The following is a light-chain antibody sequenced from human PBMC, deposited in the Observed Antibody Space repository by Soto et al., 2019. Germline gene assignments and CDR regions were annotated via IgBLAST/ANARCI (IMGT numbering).Light chain of an antibody. V-gene: IGKV3-20*01. CDR3: HQYGSSVRA. J-gene: IGKJ1*01. CDR1: QSVSSS. Sequence: EIVLTQSPATLSLSPGERATLSCRASQSVSSSLAWYQQKPGQAPRLLIYGASNGAAGIPARFNGSGSGTDFTLTISRLEADDVAVYHCHQYGSSVRAFGQGTKVDIK. CDR2: GAS.